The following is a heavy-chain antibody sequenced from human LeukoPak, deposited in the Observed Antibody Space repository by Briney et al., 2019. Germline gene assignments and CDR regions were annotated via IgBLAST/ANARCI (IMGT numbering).Heavy chain of an antibody. CDR1: GFTFSSYA. CDR2: TSYDGSNK. J-gene: IGHJ4*02. Sequence: GGSLRLSCAASGFTFSSYAMHWVRQAPGKGLEWVAVTSYDGSNKYDGDSVKGRFTVSRDNSKNTLYLQMNSLRAEDTAVYYCARDPVAGAVGWGCFDYWGQGTLVTVSS. D-gene: IGHD6-19*01. V-gene: IGHV3-30-3*01. CDR3: ARDPVAGAVGWGCFDY.